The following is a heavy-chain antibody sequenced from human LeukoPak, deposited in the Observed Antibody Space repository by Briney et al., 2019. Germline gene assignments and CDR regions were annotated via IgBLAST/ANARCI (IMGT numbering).Heavy chain of an antibody. Sequence: GGSLRLSCAASGFTFSSYGMNWVRQAPGKGLEWVSYISSSSNTIYYADSVKGRFTISRDNAKNSLYLQMNSLSDEDTAVYYCASPTSAAAVDAFDIWGQGTMVTVSS. CDR1: GFTFSSYG. D-gene: IGHD6-13*01. J-gene: IGHJ3*02. CDR3: ASPTSAAAVDAFDI. CDR2: ISSSSNTI. V-gene: IGHV3-48*02.